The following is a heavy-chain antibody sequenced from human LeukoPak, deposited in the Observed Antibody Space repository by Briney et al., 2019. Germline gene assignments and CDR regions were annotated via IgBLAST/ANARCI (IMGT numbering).Heavy chain of an antibody. CDR2: ISSTGSTR. D-gene: IGHD3-10*01. Sequence: PGGSLRLSCAASGFTFSDYYMSWIRQAPGKGLEWGSYISSTGSTRYYADSVKGRFTISRENAKDSLYLEMKSLRAGDTAVYYCARRPGSSGIDCWGQGTLVT. CDR1: GFTFSDYY. V-gene: IGHV3-11*01. J-gene: IGHJ4*02. CDR3: ARRPGSSGIDC.